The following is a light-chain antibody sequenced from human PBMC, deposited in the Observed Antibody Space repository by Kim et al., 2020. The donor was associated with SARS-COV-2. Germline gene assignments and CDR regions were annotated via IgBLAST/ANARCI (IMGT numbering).Light chain of an antibody. V-gene: IGLV1-44*01. CDR3: ATWDDRLNSPV. Sequence: TVTCSGGSSNIGSNTVDWYRQLPGTAPKLLVQTNDQRPSGVPDRFSGFKSGTSASLAISGLQSEDEADYYCATWDDRLNSPVFGGGTQLTVL. CDR2: TND. CDR1: SSNIGSNT. J-gene: IGLJ3*02.